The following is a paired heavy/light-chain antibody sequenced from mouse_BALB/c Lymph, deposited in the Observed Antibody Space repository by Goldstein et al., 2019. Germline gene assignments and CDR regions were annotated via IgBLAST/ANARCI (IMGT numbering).Light chain of an antibody. J-gene: IGKJ1*01. CDR2: NAK. Sequence: DIQMTQSPASLSASVGETVTITCRASENIYSYLAWYQQKQGKSPQLLVYNAKTLAEGVPSRFSGSGSGTQFSLKINSLQPEDFGSYYCQHHYGTPWTFGGGTKLEIK. CDR1: ENIYSY. CDR3: QHHYGTPWT. V-gene: IGKV12-44*01.
Heavy chain of an antibody. CDR1: GFTFSSFG. CDR3: ARGDYGSSFPGYFDY. CDR2: ISSGSSTI. V-gene: IGHV5-17*02. Sequence: DVQLVESGGGLVQPGGSRKLSCAASGFTFSSFGMHWVRQAPEKGLEWVAYISSGSSTIYYADTVKGRFTISRDNPKNTLFLQMTSLRSEDTAMYYCARGDYGSSFPGYFDYWGQGTTLTVSS. J-gene: IGHJ2*01. D-gene: IGHD1-1*01.